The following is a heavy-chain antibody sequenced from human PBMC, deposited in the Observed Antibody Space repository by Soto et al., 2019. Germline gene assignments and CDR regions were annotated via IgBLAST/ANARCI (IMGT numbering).Heavy chain of an antibody. D-gene: IGHD2-2*01. CDR3: ARVPNAAMADY. Sequence: QVQLVQSGGGVVQPGKSLRLSGAASGFIFNRYAFHWVRQDPGKGLEWVAQISYDGSSQYYGDSVKGRFTISRDNSNNTLFLLPSSRRPYDPTVYYCARVPNAAMADYWGQGTLVTVSS. J-gene: IGHJ4*02. CDR2: ISYDGSSQ. V-gene: IGHV3-30*15. CDR1: GFIFNRYA.